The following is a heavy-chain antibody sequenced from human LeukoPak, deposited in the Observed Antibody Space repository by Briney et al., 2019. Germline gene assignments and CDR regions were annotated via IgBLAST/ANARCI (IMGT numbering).Heavy chain of an antibody. CDR1: GGSFNSYY. J-gene: IGHJ4*02. Sequence: SETLSLTCAVYGGSFNSYYWNWIRQPSGKGLEWIVEISHTGATKYNPSLKSRVTISVDTSKKYFSLNLASVTAADTAMYYCVLSYVTTMTTSDYWGQGTLVTVSS. V-gene: IGHV4-34*01. D-gene: IGHD4-17*01. CDR2: ISHTGAT. CDR3: VLSYVTTMTTSDY.